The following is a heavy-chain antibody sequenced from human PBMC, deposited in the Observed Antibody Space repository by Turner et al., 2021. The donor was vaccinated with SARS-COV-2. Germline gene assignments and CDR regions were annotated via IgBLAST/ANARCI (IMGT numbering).Heavy chain of an antibody. Sequence: QVRLQGSGPGLVKPSETLSLTCTVTGGSIRSNYWTCIRHPPGKGLEWIGYIFDSGNTNYNHSLKSRVTIAVDMAKNQFSLNLSSVTAADTAVYFCARERGSYYYIGYYTMDVWGQGTTVTVS. CDR2: IFDSGNT. D-gene: IGHD3-22*01. J-gene: IGHJ6*02. V-gene: IGHV4-59*01. CDR1: GGSIRSNY. CDR3: ARERGSYYYIGYYTMDV.